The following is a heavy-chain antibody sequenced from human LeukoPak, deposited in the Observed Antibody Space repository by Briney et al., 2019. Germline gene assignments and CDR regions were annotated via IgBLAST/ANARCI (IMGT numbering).Heavy chain of an antibody. CDR1: GGSITSYY. Sequence: PSETLSLTCTVSGGSITSYYWSWIRQPPGKGLEWIGSIYYSGSTNYNPSLKSRVTISVDTSKNQFSLKLSSVTAADTALYYRARENGYRYDYWGQGTLVTVSS. V-gene: IGHV4-59*01. J-gene: IGHJ4*02. CDR3: ARENGYRYDY. CDR2: IYYSGST. D-gene: IGHD5-18*01.